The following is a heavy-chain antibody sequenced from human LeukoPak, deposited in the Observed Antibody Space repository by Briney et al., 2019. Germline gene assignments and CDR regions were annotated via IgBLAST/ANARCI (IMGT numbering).Heavy chain of an antibody. J-gene: IGHJ4*02. CDR1: GFTFSRFN. CDR2: INTGSNSI. CDR3: ARVDWEGSGSYYFDY. Sequence: GESLRLSCAASGFTFSRFNMDWVRQAPGKGLEWVSYINTGSNSIYYADSVKGRFTISRDNAANSLYLQMNSLRAEDTAVYYCARVDWEGSGSYYFDYWGQGTLVTVSS. V-gene: IGHV3-48*04. D-gene: IGHD1-26*01.